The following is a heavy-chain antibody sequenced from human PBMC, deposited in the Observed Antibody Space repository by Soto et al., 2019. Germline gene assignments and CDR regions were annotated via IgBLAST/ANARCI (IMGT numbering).Heavy chain of an antibody. J-gene: IGHJ5*02. V-gene: IGHV3-15*01. D-gene: IGHD1-26*01. CDR2: IRSKTDGGTT. CDR3: KWDLEASDP. CDR1: GFTFSNAW. Sequence: PGGSLRLSCAASGFTFSNAWMSWVRQAPGKGREWVGRIRSKTDGGTTDYAAPVKGRFTISRDDSKDTLYLQMNSLKTEDTAVYYCKWDLEASDPWGQGTLVTVSS.